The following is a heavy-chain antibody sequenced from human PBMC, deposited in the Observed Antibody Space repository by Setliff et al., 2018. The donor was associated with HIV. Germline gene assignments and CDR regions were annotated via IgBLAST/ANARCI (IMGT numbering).Heavy chain of an antibody. CDR2: IGGHGSII. J-gene: IGHJ4*02. D-gene: IGHD2-15*01. Sequence: GGSLRLSCAASGLIFSSYEMNWVRQAPGKGLEWISFIGGHGSIIHYADSVKGRFTISRDNSRTTMYLQMNSLRAEDTAVYYCAERATATAPFDYWGQGTLVTVSS. CDR3: AERATATAPFDY. V-gene: IGHV3-48*03. CDR1: GLIFSSYE.